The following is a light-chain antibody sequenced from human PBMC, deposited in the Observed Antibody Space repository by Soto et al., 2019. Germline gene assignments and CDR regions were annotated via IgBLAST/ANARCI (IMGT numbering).Light chain of an antibody. V-gene: IGLV2-11*01. J-gene: IGLJ1*01. Sequence: QSVLTQPRSVSGSPVQSVTISCTGTSSDVGGYNYVSWYQQHPGKAPKLMIYDVNKRPSGVPDRFSGSKSGNTASLTISGLQAEDEADYYCCSYAGSSYVFGTGTKVTVL. CDR2: DVN. CDR1: SSDVGGYNY. CDR3: CSYAGSSYV.